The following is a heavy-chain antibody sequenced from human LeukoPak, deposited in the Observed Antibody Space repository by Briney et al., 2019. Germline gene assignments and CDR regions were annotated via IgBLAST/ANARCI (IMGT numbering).Heavy chain of an antibody. J-gene: IGHJ6*03. CDR1: GYTFTSYA. CDR3: ARGLAAAGQGRYYYYYYYMDV. D-gene: IGHD6-13*01. CDR2: IIPIFGTA. Sequence: SVKVSCKASGYTFTSYAMNWVRQAPGQGLEWMGGIIPIFGTANYAQKFQGRVTITADKSTSTAYMELSSLRSEDTAVYYCARGLAAAGQGRYYYYYYYMDVWGKGTTVTVSS. V-gene: IGHV1-69*06.